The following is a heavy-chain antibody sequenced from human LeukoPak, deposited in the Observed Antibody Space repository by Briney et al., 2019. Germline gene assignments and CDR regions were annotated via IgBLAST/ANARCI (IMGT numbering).Heavy chain of an antibody. Sequence: SQTLSLTCTVSGGSISSGGYYWSWIRQHPGKGLEWIGYIYYSGSTYYNPSLKSRVTISLDTSKNQFSLKLSSVTAADTAVYYCATYGGNSEGNWFDPWGQGTLVTVSS. CDR3: ATYGGNSEGNWFDP. D-gene: IGHD4-23*01. J-gene: IGHJ5*02. CDR1: GGSISSGGYY. CDR2: IYYSGST. V-gene: IGHV4-31*03.